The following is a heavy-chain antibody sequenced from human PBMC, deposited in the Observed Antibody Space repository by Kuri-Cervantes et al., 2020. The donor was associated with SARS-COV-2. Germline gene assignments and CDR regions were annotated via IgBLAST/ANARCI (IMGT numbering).Heavy chain of an antibody. Sequence: GGSLRLSCAASGFTFDDYGMSWVRQASGKGLEWVSSISSSSSYIYYADSVKGRFTISRDNAKNSLYLQMNSLRAEDTAVYYCAKSGRQYDVWGQGTMVTVSS. J-gene: IGHJ3*01. CDR1: GFTFDDYG. CDR2: ISSSSSYI. CDR3: AKSGRQYDV. D-gene: IGHD3-10*01. V-gene: IGHV3-21*01.